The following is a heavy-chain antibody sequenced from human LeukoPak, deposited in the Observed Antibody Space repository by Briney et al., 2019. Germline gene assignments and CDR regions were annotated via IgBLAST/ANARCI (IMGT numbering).Heavy chain of an antibody. V-gene: IGHV3-43*01. Sequence: GSLRLSCTASGFKFADAPMHWVRQPPGKGLEWIALITWGATDSYYADSVKGRFTISRDNSKNTLYLQMNSLRPEDTAVYYCAKDSSSSWFGGDSKWGQGTLVTVSS. D-gene: IGHD6-13*01. CDR1: GFKFADAP. CDR3: AKDSSSSWFGGDSK. J-gene: IGHJ4*02. CDR2: ITWGATDS.